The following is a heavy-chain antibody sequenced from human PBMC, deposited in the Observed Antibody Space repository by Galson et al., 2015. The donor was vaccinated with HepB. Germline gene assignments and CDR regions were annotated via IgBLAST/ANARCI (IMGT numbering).Heavy chain of an antibody. J-gene: IGHJ6*02. CDR3: ARSRSPLVYYGMDV. D-gene: IGHD2-8*02. V-gene: IGHV3-30-3*01. CDR2: ISYDGSNK. CDR1: GFTFSSYA. Sequence: SLRLSCAASGFTFSSYAMHWVRQAPGKGLEWVAVISYDGSNKYYADSVKGRFTISRDNSKNTLYLQMNSLRAEDTAVYYCARSRSPLVYYGMDVWGQGTTVTVSS.